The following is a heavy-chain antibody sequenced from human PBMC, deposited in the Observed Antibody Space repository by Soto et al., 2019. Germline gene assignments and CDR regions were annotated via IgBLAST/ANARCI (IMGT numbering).Heavy chain of an antibody. V-gene: IGHV1-8*01. Sequence: QVQLVQSGAEVKKPGASVRVSCRASGYTFTNYDINWVRQAIGQGLEWMGWMNPNSGHTGYAQSFQGRVTMTRNTTIRTGYLELSSLNCDHTDIYYCAGATTVMGPSYDYFLETYDIDSWGQGTLVTVSS. J-gene: IGHJ4*02. CDR3: AGATTVMGPSYDYFLETYDIDS. CDR2: MNPNSGHT. CDR1: GYTFTNYD. D-gene: IGHD3-16*01.